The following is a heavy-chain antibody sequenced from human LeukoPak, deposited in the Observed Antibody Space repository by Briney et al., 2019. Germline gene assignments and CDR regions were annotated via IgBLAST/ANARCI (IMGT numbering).Heavy chain of an antibody. Sequence: GGSLRLSCAASGFTFSSYAMSWVRQAPGKGLEWVSAISGSGGSTYYADSVKGRFTISRDNSKNTLYLQMNSLRAEDTAVYYCAKVRPGYYDSSGYREYFDYWGQGTLVTVSS. D-gene: IGHD3-22*01. CDR2: ISGSGGST. CDR3: AKVRPGYYDSSGYREYFDY. J-gene: IGHJ4*02. V-gene: IGHV3-23*01. CDR1: GFTFSSYA.